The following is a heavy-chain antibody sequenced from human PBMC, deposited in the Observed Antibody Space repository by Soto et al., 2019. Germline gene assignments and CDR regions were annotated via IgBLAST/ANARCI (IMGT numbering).Heavy chain of an antibody. Sequence: GGALRLSCAASGFTFSSYAMSWVRQAPGKGLEWVSANSGSGGSTYYADSVKGRFTISRDNSKHTLYLQMNSLRAEDTAVYYRAHVFSRYYYDSSGYYLDYWGQGTLATVSS. J-gene: IGHJ4*02. CDR3: AHVFSRYYYDSSGYYLDY. D-gene: IGHD3-22*01. CDR2: NSGSGGST. V-gene: IGHV3-23*01. CDR1: GFTFSSYA.